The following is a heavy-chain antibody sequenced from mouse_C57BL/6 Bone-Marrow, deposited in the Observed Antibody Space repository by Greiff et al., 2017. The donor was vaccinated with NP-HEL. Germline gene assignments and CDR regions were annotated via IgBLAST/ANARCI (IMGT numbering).Heavy chain of an antibody. V-gene: IGHV1-81*01. CDR2: IYPRSGNT. CDR1: GYTFTSYG. J-gene: IGHJ3*01. Sequence: VQLQQSGAELARPGASVKLSCKASGYTFTSYGISWVKQRTGQGLEWIGEIYPRSGNTYYNEKFKGKGTLTADKSSSTAYMELRSLTSEDSAVYFCAGIYYGNYVAYWGQGTLVTVSA. D-gene: IGHD2-1*01. CDR3: AGIYYGNYVAY.